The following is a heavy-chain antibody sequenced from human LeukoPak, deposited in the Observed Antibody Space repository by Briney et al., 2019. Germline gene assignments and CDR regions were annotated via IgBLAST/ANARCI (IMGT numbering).Heavy chain of an antibody. CDR2: IHFTGSI. J-gene: IGHJ4*02. CDR1: GVSVSSGMYY. D-gene: IGHD5-12*01. V-gene: IGHV4-31*03. Sequence: SETLSLTCTVSGVSVSSGMYYWTWIRQHPGRGLECIGFIHFTGSIHYNPSLESRATISVDASDNQFSLRLKSVTAADTAVYYCARGRDHNKVGYCGQGKLVTVSS. CDR3: ARGRDHNKVGY.